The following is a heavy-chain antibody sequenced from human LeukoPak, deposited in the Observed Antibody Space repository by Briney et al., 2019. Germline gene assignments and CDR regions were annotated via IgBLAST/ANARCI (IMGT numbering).Heavy chain of an antibody. Sequence: SQTLSLTCAISGDSVSSNSAAWNWIRQSPSRGLEWLGRTYYRSKWNNEYAVSVKSRITINSDTSKNQFSLQVNSVTPEDMAVYYCARGRRDYYYGMDVWGQGTTVTASS. J-gene: IGHJ6*02. V-gene: IGHV6-1*01. CDR2: TYYRSKWNN. CDR1: GDSVSSNSAA. CDR3: ARGRRDYYYGMDV.